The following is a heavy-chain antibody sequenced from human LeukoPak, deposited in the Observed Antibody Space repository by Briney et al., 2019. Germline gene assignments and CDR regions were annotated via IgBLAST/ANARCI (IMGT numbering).Heavy chain of an antibody. J-gene: IGHJ5*02. D-gene: IGHD6-25*01. V-gene: IGHV3-30*18. CDR2: ISYDGSNK. Sequence: PGRSLRLSCAASGFTFSTYGMHWVRRAPGKGLEWVAVISYDGSNKFYADSVKGRFTISRDNSNNTLYLQMDSLRVEDTAVYYCAKAASNWFDPWGQGTLVTVSS. CDR3: AKAASNWFDP. CDR1: GFTFSTYG.